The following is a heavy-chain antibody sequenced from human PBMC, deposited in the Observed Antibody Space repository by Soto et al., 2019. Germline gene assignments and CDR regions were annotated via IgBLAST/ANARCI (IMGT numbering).Heavy chain of an antibody. CDR2: IYYSGTT. J-gene: IGHJ4*02. Sequence: PSETLSLTCTVSGDSISSSYWTWIRQPPGKGLEWIGYIYYSGTTNYNPSLKSRVTTSVDTSKNQFSLKLRSVTAADTAVYYCARGSSGYYTFDFWGQGTLVTVSS. V-gene: IGHV4-59*01. CDR3: ARGSSGYYTFDF. D-gene: IGHD3-22*01. CDR1: GDSISSSY.